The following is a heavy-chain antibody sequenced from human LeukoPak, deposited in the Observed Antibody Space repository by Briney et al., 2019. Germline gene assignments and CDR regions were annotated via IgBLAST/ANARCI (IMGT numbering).Heavy chain of an antibody. CDR1: GGSTSSHY. CDR2: IHYSGSA. D-gene: IGHD3-10*01. CDR3: AREYMGENKEGEKYYYRSGSDYFNWFDP. V-gene: IGHV4-59*11. J-gene: IGHJ5*02. Sequence: SETLSLTCTVSGGSTSSHYWSWIRQPPGKGLEWIGYIHYSGSANYNPSLKSRVTISVDTSKNQFSLKLSSVTAADTAVFYCAREYMGENKEGEKYYYRSGSDYFNWFDPWGQGTLVTVSS.